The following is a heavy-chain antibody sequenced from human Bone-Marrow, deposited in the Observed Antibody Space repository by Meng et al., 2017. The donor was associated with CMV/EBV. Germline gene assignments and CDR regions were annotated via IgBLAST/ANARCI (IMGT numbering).Heavy chain of an antibody. CDR2: ISWNSGSI. Sequence: SLKISCAASGFTFSAYAMHWVRQAPGKGLEWVSGISWNSGSIGYADSVKGRLTISRDNAKNSLYLQMTRLRAEDTALYYCAKGLRDDWGQGTLVTVSS. CDR3: AKGLRDD. V-gene: IGHV3-9*01. J-gene: IGHJ4*02. CDR1: GFTFSAYA.